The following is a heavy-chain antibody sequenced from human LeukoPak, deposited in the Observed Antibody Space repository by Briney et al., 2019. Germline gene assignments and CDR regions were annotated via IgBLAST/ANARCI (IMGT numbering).Heavy chain of an antibody. CDR1: GYRFADYW. CDR2: IYPDDSDT. CDR3: ARPVEMATSPFDY. Sequence: GESLMISCKGSGYRFADYWIALVRQVPGQGLEWMGIIYPDDSDTRYSPSFLGGVTISADKSISTAYLQWSSLKASDTAMYYCARPVEMATSPFDYWGQGTLVTVSS. V-gene: IGHV5-51*01. D-gene: IGHD5-24*01. J-gene: IGHJ4*02.